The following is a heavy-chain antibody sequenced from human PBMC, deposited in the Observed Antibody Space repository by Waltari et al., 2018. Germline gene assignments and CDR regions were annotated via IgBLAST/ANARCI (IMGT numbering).Heavy chain of an antibody. V-gene: IGHV4-34*01. Sequence: QVQLQQWGAGLLKPSETLSLTCAVYGGSFHGYHWSWVRQAPGKGLEWVGEINPNSGDTNLNPSLKRRVSMSVDTSNLQFYMKLSSVTAADTAVYYCARCRVRGWFDPWGQGTLVTVSS. CDR3: ARCRVRGWFDP. J-gene: IGHJ5*02. CDR2: INPNSGDT. CDR1: GGSFHGYH. D-gene: IGHD3-16*01.